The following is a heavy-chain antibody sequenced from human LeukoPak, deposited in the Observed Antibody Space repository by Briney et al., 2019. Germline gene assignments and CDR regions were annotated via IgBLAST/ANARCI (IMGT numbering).Heavy chain of an antibody. D-gene: IGHD3-22*01. CDR3: ARSHYYDSSGYYT. Sequence: ASVTVSCKASGYTFTSYGISWVRQAPGQGLEWMGWISAYNGNTNYAQKFQGRVTITRDTSASTAYMELSSLRSEDTAVYYCARSHYYDSSGYYTWGQGTLVTVSS. CDR2: ISAYNGNT. CDR1: GYTFTSYG. J-gene: IGHJ5*02. V-gene: IGHV1-18*01.